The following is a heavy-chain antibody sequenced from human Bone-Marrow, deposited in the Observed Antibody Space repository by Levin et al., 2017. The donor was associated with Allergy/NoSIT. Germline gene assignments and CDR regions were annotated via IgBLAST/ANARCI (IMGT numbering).Heavy chain of an antibody. V-gene: IGHV1-2*06. CDR2: IDPDSGVT. CDR3: ARSISSAGTDF. CDR1: GYTFSGFY. Sequence: RASVKVSCKTSGYTFSGFYVHWLRQAPGQGFEWMGRIDPDSGVTDYAQRFQGRVTMTRDTSIDTAYMELHRLTSDDTAVFYCARSISSAGTDFWGQGTLVVVSS. J-gene: IGHJ4*02. D-gene: IGHD6-13*01.